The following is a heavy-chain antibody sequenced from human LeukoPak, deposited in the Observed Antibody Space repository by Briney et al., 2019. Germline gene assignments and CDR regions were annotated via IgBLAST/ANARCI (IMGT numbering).Heavy chain of an antibody. D-gene: IGHD4-17*01. Sequence: PGGSLRLSCAASGFTVSSNYMSWVRQAPGKGLEWVSIIFSGGSTYYADSVMGRFTIYRDKSKNTLYLQLNSLRAEDTAVYYCAREAVTRSYFDYWGQGTLVTVSS. J-gene: IGHJ4*02. V-gene: IGHV3-53*01. CDR1: GFTVSSNY. CDR3: AREAVTRSYFDY. CDR2: IFSGGST.